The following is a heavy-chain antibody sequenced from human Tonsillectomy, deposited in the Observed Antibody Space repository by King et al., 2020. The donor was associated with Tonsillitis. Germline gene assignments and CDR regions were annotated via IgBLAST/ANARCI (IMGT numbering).Heavy chain of an antibody. CDR3: ARARLLSGYPSDAFDI. CDR1: GYTFTNYG. J-gene: IGHJ3*02. D-gene: IGHD3-3*01. CDR2: ISVYNGNT. V-gene: IGHV1-18*01. Sequence: QLVQSGAEVKKPGASVKVSCKASGYTFTNYGISWVRQAPGQGLEWMGWISVYNGNTNYAQKLQGRVTMTTDTSTSTAYMELRSLRSDDRAVYYCARARLLSGYPSDAFDIWGQGTMVTVSS.